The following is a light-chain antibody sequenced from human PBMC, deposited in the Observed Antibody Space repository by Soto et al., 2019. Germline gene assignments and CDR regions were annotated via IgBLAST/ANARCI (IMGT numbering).Light chain of an antibody. J-gene: IGKJ3*01. CDR3: QQYGSSIFT. Sequence: EIVLTQSPGTLSLSPGEIATLSCRASQSVSSSYLAWYQQKPGQAPRLLIHGASSRATGIPARFSGSGSGTDFPCTISRLAPEDFPVYYCQQYGSSIFTFGTWTKVDIK. V-gene: IGKV3-20*01. CDR1: QSVSSSY. CDR2: GAS.